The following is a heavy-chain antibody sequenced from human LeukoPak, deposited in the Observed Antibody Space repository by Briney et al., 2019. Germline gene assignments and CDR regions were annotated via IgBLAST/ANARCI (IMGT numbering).Heavy chain of an antibody. J-gene: IGHJ4*02. CDR2: IYYSGST. D-gene: IGHD3-10*01. CDR3: AREDHYVSGNYYKGFDY. CDR1: GGSISSYY. V-gene: IGHV4-59*12. Sequence: SETLSLTCTVSGGSISSYYWSWIRQPPGKGLEWIGYIYYSGSTNYNPSLKSRVTISVDASKNQFSLKLSSVTAADTAVYYCAREDHYVSGNYYKGFDYWGQGTLVTVSS.